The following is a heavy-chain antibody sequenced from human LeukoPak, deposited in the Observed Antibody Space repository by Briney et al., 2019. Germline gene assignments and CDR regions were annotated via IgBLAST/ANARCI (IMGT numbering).Heavy chain of an antibody. CDR1: GGSFSGYY. V-gene: IGHV4-34*01. CDR2: INHSGST. J-gene: IGHJ4*02. Sequence: PSETLSFTCAVYGGSFSGYYWSWIRQPPGKGLEWIGEINHSGSTNYNPSLKSRVTISVDTSKNQFSLKLSSVTAADTAVYYCARGRGRWLQLGGYDYFDYWGQGTLVTVSS. D-gene: IGHD5-24*01. CDR3: ARGRGRWLQLGGYDYFDY.